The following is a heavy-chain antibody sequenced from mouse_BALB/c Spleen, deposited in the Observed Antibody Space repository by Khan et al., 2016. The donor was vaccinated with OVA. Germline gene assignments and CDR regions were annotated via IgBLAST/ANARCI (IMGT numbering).Heavy chain of an antibody. CDR3: VRDGAYHRNDGWFAY. V-gene: IGHV1-4*01. CDR2: INPSNGYT. D-gene: IGHD2-14*01. CDR1: GYTFTSYT. Sequence: VQLQQSGAELARPGASVKMSCKASGYTFTSYTIHWIKLRPGQGLEWIGFINPSNGYTNYNQKLKDKATLTADKSSTKVYMQLSSLTADDSAVYNCVRDGAYHRNDGWFAYWGQGTLVTVSA. J-gene: IGHJ3*01.